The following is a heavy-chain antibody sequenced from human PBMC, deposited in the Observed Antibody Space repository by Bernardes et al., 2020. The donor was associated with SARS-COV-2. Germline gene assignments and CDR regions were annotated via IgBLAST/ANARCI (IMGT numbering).Heavy chain of an antibody. CDR3: AKDILPFVAGGGGPDY. CDR2: ISWNRGSI. V-gene: IGHV3-9*01. J-gene: IGHJ4*02. Sequence: GGSLRLSCAASGFTLDDYAMHWVRQAPGKGLEWVAGISWNRGSIGYADSVKGRFTISRDNAKNSLYRQMNSLRAEDTALYYCAKDILPFVAGGGGPDYWGQGTLVTVSS. D-gene: IGHD3-16*01. CDR1: GFTLDDYA.